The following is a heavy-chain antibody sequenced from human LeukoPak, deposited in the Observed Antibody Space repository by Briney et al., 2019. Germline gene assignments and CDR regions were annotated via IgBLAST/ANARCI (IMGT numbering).Heavy chain of an antibody. V-gene: IGHV5-51*01. D-gene: IGHD6-6*01. CDR2: IYPGDSDT. Sequence: GESLKISCKGSGYSFTSYWIGWVRQMPGKGLEWMGIIYPGDSDTRYSPSFQGQVTISADKSISTAYLQWSSLKASDTAMYYCARPSIAARPGTYYFDYWGQGTLVTVSS. J-gene: IGHJ4*02. CDR1: GYSFTSYW. CDR3: ARPSIAARPGTYYFDY.